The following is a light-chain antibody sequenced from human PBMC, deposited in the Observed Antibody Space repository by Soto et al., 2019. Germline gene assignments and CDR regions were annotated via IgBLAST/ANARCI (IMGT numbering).Light chain of an antibody. J-gene: IGLJ1*01. V-gene: IGLV2-14*01. CDR1: SSDVGGYNY. CDR2: EVS. Sequence: QSALTQPASVSGSPGQSITISCTGTSSDVGGYNYVSWYQQHPGKAPKLMIYEVSNRPSGVSNRFSGSKSGNTASLTISGLQAEDEADYYCSSYASSRTRVFXTGTKLTVL. CDR3: SSYASSRTRV.